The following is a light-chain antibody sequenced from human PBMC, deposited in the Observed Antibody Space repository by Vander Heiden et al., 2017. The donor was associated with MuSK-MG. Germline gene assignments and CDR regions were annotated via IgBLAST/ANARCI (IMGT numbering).Light chain of an antibody. CDR2: EAS. CDR3: QQRSNGPPALT. V-gene: IGKV3-11*01. J-gene: IGKJ4*01. Sequence: EIVLTQSPATLSLSPGERATLSCRASQSVGKYLAWYQQKPGQAPRLLIYEASNRAAGIPPRFSGSGSGTDFSLTISSLEPEDFAVYYCQQRSNGPPALTFGGGTKVEIK. CDR1: QSVGKY.